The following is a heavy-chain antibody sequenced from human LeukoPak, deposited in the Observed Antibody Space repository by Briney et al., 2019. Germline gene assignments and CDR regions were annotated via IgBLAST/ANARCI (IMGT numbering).Heavy chain of an antibody. D-gene: IGHD3-9*01. CDR2: IYYSGST. V-gene: IGHV4-59*01. CDR1: GGSISSYY. CDR3: ARNILTGYYLEGWFDP. Sequence: PSETLSLTCTVSGGSISSYYWSWIRQPPGKGLEWIGYIYYSGSTNYNPSLKSRVTISVDTSKNQFSLKLSSVTAADTAVYYCARNILTGYYLEGWFDPWGQGTLVTVSS. J-gene: IGHJ5*02.